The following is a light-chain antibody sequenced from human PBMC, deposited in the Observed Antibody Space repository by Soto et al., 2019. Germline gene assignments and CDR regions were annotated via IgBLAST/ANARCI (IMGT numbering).Light chain of an antibody. CDR1: NSDIGGYNF. Sequence: QSALTQPASVSGSPGQSLTISCTGSNSDIGGYNFVSWYQQHPGKAPKLMIYEVSNRPSGVSSRFSGAKSGNTASLTISGLQADDEADYYCSSYTSSSTLGVFGTGTKLTVL. J-gene: IGLJ1*01. V-gene: IGLV2-14*01. CDR3: SSYTSSSTLGV. CDR2: EVS.